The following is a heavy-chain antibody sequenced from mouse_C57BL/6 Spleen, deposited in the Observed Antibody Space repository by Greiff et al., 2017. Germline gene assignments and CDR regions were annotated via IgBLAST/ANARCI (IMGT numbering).Heavy chain of an antibody. V-gene: IGHV1-53*01. J-gene: IGHJ1*03. CDR2: INPSNGGT. CDR1: GYTFTSYW. CDR3: ARTPLYYGSSYWYFDV. D-gene: IGHD1-1*01. Sequence: QVQLQQSGTELVKPGASVKLSCKASGYTFTSYWMHWVKQRPGQGLEWIGNINPSNGGTNYNEKFKSKATLTVDKSSSTAYMQLSSLTSEDSAVYYCARTPLYYGSSYWYFDVWGTGTTVTVSS.